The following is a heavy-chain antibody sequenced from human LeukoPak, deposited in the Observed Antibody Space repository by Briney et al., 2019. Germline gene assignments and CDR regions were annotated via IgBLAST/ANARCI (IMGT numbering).Heavy chain of an antibody. V-gene: IGHV3-48*03. Sequence: GGSLRPSCAASGFTFSSYEMNWVRQAPGKGLEWVSYISSSGSTIYYADSVKGRFTISRDSAKNSLYLQMNSLRAEDTAVYYCASGGFGELSHDYWGQGTLVTVSS. CDR2: ISSSGSTI. J-gene: IGHJ4*02. CDR3: ASGGFGELSHDY. D-gene: IGHD3-10*01. CDR1: GFTFSSYE.